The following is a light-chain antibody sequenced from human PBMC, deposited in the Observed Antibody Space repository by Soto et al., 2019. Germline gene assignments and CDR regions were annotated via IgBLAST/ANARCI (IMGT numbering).Light chain of an antibody. V-gene: IGKV3-15*01. Sequence: EIVMTQSPATLSVSPGERATLSCRASQSVSSNLAWYQQKPGQAPRLLIYGASTRATGIPARFSGSGSGTEFTLTISSLQSEDFAVYYCQLYNNWPPKTFGQGTKLEIK. CDR2: GAS. J-gene: IGKJ2*01. CDR3: QLYNNWPPKT. CDR1: QSVSSN.